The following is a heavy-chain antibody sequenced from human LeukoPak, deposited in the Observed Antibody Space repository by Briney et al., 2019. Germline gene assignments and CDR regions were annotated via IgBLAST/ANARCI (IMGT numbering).Heavy chain of an antibody. CDR3: AKGSSRAAETDY. D-gene: IGHD6-13*01. V-gene: IGHV3-23*01. CDR1: GFTFSSYA. CDR2: ISGRGGST. Sequence: GGSLRLSCAASGFTFSSYATSWVRQAPGKGLEWVSAISGRGGSTYYADSVKGRFTISRDNSKNMLYLQMNSLRAEDTAVYYCAKGSSRAAETDYWGQGTLVTVSS. J-gene: IGHJ4*02.